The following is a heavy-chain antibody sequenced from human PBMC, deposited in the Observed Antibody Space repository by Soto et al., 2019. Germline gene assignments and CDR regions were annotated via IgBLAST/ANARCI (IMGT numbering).Heavy chain of an antibody. CDR1: GYTFTSYG. CDR2: ISAYNGNT. Sequence: ASVKVSCKASGYTFTSYGISWVRQAPGQGLEWMGWISAYNGNTNYAQKLQGRVTMTTDTSTSTAYMELRSLRSDDTAVYYCARVYYDSSGYWYFDYWGQGTLVTVSS. V-gene: IGHV1-18*01. CDR3: ARVYYDSSGYWYFDY. D-gene: IGHD3-22*01. J-gene: IGHJ4*02.